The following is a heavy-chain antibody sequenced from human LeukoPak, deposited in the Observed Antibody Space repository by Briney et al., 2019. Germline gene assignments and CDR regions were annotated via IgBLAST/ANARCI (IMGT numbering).Heavy chain of an antibody. CDR3: ARGYNSWNVDF. V-gene: IGHV3-21*04. Sequence: GGSLRLSCAASGFTFNSYEMNWVRQAPGKGLEWVSFISPSSTYTYYADSVKGRFTISRDNAKNSLYLQMNSLRAEDTVVYYCARGYNSWNVDFWGQGTLVTVSS. D-gene: IGHD1-1*01. CDR2: ISPSSTYT. J-gene: IGHJ4*02. CDR1: GFTFNSYE.